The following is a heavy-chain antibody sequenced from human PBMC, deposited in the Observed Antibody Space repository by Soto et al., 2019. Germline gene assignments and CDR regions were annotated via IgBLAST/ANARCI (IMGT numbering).Heavy chain of an antibody. J-gene: IGHJ6*02. D-gene: IGHD2-15*01. CDR3: AAGGSCGSCPTGYYYYGMDV. CDR2: LVVGSGNT. CDR1: GFTFTSSA. Sequence: GASVKVSCKASGFTFTSSAVQWVRPARLQRLEWIGWLVVGSGNTNYAQKFQERVTITRDMSKSTAYMERISLRSEDTAVYYCAAGGSCGSCPTGYYYYGMDVWGQGTTVTVSS. V-gene: IGHV1-58*01.